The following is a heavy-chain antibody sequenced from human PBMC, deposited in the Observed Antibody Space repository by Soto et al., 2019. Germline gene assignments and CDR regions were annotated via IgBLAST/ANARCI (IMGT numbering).Heavy chain of an antibody. CDR1: GFTFSRHG. CDR3: ARFEDFWSGWPFDY. D-gene: IGHD3-3*01. CDR2: IWYDGSNT. V-gene: IGHV3-33*01. Sequence: PGGSLRLSCVASGFTFSRHGMHWVRQAPGKGLEWLGFIWYDGSNTYYVDSVKGRFTISRDNSRNTLSLQMNSLRAEDTAVYYCARFEDFWSGWPFDYWGQGTLVTVSS. J-gene: IGHJ4*02.